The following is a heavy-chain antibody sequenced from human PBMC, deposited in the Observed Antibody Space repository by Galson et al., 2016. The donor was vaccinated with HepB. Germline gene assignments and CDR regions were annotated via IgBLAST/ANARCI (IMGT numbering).Heavy chain of an antibody. V-gene: IGHV4-39*01. D-gene: IGHD6-19*01. Sequence: ETLSLTCTVSGGSISNSLYYWVWIRQPPGKGLEWIGSFYYRANTYYNSSLKSRVTISVDTSKNQFSLRLSSVTAADTAVYYCARLEGSDWDFDYWGQGTLVTVSS. CDR3: ARLEGSDWDFDY. CDR2: FYYRANT. J-gene: IGHJ4*02. CDR1: GGSISNSLYY.